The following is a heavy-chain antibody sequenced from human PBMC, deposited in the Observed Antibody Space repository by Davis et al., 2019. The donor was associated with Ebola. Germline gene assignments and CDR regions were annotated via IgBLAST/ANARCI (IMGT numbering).Heavy chain of an antibody. V-gene: IGHV3-33*06. J-gene: IGHJ4*02. CDR2: IWYDGSRE. D-gene: IGHD6-19*01. CDR3: AKEPDYRSGWGFDY. Sequence: PGGSLRLSCAASGFSFNTYGMHCVRQAPGKGLERLAVIWYDGSREYIAESMKGRFTISRDNSRNTLFLQVSSLRAEDTAVYYCAKEPDYRSGWGFDYWGQGTPVTVSS. CDR1: GFSFNTYG.